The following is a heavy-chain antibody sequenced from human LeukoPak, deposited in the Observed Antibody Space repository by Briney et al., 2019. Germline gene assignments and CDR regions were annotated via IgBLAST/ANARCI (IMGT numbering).Heavy chain of an antibody. CDR3: ARAGIQDYYGSGSYYLPRDSWFDP. V-gene: IGHV4-59*01. D-gene: IGHD3-10*01. CDR2: IYYSGST. CDR1: GGSINGYY. Sequence: SEALSLTCTVSGGSINGYYWSWIRQPPGKGLEWIGYIYYSGSTNYNPSLKSRVTISVDTSKNQFSLKLSSVTAADTAVYYCARAGIQDYYGSGSYYLPRDSWFDPGAREPWSPSPQ. J-gene: IGHJ5*02.